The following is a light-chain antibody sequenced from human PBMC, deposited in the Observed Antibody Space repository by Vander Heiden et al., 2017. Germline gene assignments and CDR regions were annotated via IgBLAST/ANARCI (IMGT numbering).Light chain of an antibody. V-gene: IGKV1-13*02. CDR3: QQFNSSPHMLT. CDR2: DAS. Sequence: AIQLTQSPSSLSASVGDRVTITCRASQGISSALAWYQQKPGKAPKLLIYDASSLESGVPSRFSGSGSGTDFTLTISSLQPEDFATYYCQQFNSSPHMLTFGGGTKVEIK. CDR1: QGISSA. J-gene: IGKJ4*01.